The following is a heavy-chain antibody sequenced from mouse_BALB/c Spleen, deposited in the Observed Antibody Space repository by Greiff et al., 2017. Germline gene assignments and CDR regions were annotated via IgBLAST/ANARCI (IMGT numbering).Heavy chain of an antibody. CDR1: GYAFTNYL. D-gene: IGHD1-1*01. CDR3: ARKDYYGSSYAMDY. CDR2: INPGSGGT. J-gene: IGHJ4*01. V-gene: IGHV1-54*01. Sequence: VQLQQSGAELVRPGTSVKVSCKASGYAFTNYLIEWVKQRPGQGLEWIGVINPGSGGTNYNEKFKGKATLTADKSSSTAYMQLSSLTSDDSAVYFCARKDYYGSSYAMDYWGQGTSVTVSS.